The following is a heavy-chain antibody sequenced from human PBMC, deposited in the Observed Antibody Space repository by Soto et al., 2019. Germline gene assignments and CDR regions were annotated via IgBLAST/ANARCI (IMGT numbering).Heavy chain of an antibody. CDR1: GYTFTAYY. CDR3: ARNMDYYYGPGSGNGHGF. CDR2: INPKFGDT. V-gene: IGHV1-2*02. D-gene: IGHD3-10*01. Sequence: QVQLVQSGAEVKEPGDSVRVSCEASGYTFTAYYIHWVRQAPGQGLEWMGWINPKFGDTTYAQDCQGRVSRTRDMSISTVYMELSRLTSEDTAIYYCARNMDYYYGPGSGNGHGFWGQGTTVTVFS. J-gene: IGHJ6*02.